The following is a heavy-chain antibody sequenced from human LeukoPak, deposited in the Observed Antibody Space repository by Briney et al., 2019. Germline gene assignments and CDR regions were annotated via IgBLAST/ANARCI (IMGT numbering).Heavy chain of an antibody. CDR3: ARGPGRYCSSTSCRPRTYYYYGMDV. CDR1: GGSFSGYY. V-gene: IGHV4-34*01. CDR2: INHSGST. J-gene: IGHJ6*04. Sequence: SETLSLTCAVYGGSFSGYYWSWIRQPPGKGLEWIGEINHSGSTNYNPSLKSRVTISVDTSKNQFPLKLSSVTAADTAVYYCARGPGRYCSSTSCRPRTYYYYGMDVWGKGTTVTVSS. D-gene: IGHD2-2*01.